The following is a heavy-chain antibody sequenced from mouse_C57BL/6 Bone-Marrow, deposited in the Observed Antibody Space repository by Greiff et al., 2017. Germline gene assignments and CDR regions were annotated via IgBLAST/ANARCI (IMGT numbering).Heavy chain of an antibody. V-gene: IGHV5-15*01. J-gene: IGHJ4*01. Sequence: EVMLVESGGGLVQPGGSLKLSCAASGFTFSDYGMAWVRQAPRKGPEWVAFISNLAYSIYYADTVTGRFTISRENAKNTLYLEMISLRSEDTAMYYCASNPCYYAMDYWGQGTSVTGSS. CDR1: GFTFSDYG. CDR2: ISNLAYSI. CDR3: ASNPCYYAMDY.